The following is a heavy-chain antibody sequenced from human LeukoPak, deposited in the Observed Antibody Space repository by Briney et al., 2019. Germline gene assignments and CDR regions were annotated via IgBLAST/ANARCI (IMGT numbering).Heavy chain of an antibody. CDR2: IYSGGST. V-gene: IGHV3-66*02. D-gene: IGHD3-3*01. Sequence: GGSLRLSCAASGFTVSSNYMSWVRQAPGKGLEWVSVIYSGGSTYYADSVKGRFTISRDNSKNTLYLQMNSLRAEDTGVYYCARAIVDYDFWSGPFDYWGQGTLVTVSS. CDR1: GFTVSSNY. J-gene: IGHJ4*02. CDR3: ARAIVDYDFWSGPFDY.